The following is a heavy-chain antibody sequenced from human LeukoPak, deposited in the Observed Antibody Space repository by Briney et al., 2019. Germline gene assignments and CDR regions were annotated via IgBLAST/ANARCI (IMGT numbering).Heavy chain of an antibody. CDR1: GFTFSTYA. D-gene: IGHD2-15*01. CDR3: VRVVYCSGGTCSYYFDY. V-gene: IGHV3-21*01. Sequence: GGSLTLSCAAPGFTFSTYAMNWVRQAPGKGLEWVSSISDSSTYIFNADPVQGRFTISRDDAKNSLYLQMNSLRVEDTAVYYCVRVVYCSGGTCSYYFDYWGQGTLVTVSS. CDR2: ISDSSTYI. J-gene: IGHJ4*02.